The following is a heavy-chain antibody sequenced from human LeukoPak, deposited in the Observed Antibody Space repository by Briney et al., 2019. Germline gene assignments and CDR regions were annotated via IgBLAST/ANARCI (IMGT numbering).Heavy chain of an antibody. V-gene: IGHV3-23*01. CDR1: GITLSNYG. CDR3: AKRGVVIRVILVGFHKEAYYFDS. CDR2: ISDSGGRT. D-gene: IGHD3-22*01. J-gene: IGHJ4*01. Sequence: GGSLRLSCAVSGITLSNYGMSWVRQAPGKGLEWVAGISDSGGRTNYADSVKGRFTISRDNPKNTLYLHMNSLRAEDTAVYFCAKRGVVIRVILVGFHKEAYYFDSWGQEPWSPSPQ.